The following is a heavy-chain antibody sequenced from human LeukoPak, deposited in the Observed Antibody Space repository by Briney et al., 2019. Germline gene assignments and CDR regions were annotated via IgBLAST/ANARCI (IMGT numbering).Heavy chain of an antibody. CDR2: ISTYKSHT. J-gene: IGHJ6*02. V-gene: IGHV1-18*01. CDR3: AREDNDDYYYYGMDV. Sequence: ASVKVSCKASGYTFTSYGISWVRQAPGQGLEWMGWISTYKSHTNYAQKFQGRVTMITDTSTNTAYMELRSLRSDDTAVYYCAREDNDDYYYYGMDVWGQGTAVTVSS. CDR1: GYTFTSYG. D-gene: IGHD1-1*01.